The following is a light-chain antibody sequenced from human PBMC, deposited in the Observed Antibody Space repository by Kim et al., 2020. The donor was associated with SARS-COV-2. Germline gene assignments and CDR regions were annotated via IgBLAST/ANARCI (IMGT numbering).Light chain of an antibody. CDR3: QQRFNWPWT. CDR1: QRVSSY. Sequence: FSPGESATLSCRASQRVSSYLAWFQQKPGQAPRLLIYDASKRATGIPARFSGSGSGTDFTLTISSLEPEDFAVYYCQQRFNWPWTFGQGTKVDIK. J-gene: IGKJ1*01. CDR2: DAS. V-gene: IGKV3-11*01.